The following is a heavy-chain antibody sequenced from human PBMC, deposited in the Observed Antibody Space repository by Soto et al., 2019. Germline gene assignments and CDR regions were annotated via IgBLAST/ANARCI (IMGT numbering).Heavy chain of an antibody. CDR1: GFSLSSSGVG. CDR2: IYWDEDK. V-gene: IGHV2-5*02. D-gene: IGHD3-10*01. Sequence: QITLKESGPTLVRPTQTLTLTCTFSGFSLSSSGVGVGWIRQPPGKALEWLALIYWDEDKRYSPSLKSRLTITKDTSKNQVVLTLTKLDTVDTATYYCARGGWTTYYSPFFDYWGQGTLVTVSS. J-gene: IGHJ4*02. CDR3: ARGGWTTYYSPFFDY.